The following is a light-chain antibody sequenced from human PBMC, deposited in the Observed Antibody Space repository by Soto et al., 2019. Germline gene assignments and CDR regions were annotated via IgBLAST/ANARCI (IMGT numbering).Light chain of an antibody. V-gene: IGKV3-11*01. CDR1: QSVSSH. CDR2: DAS. J-gene: IGKJ5*01. Sequence: EIVLTQSPGTLSLSPGERATLSCRASQSVSSHFAWYQQKSGQAPRLLIYDASKRATGIPARFSGSGSGTDLTLTISSLDLEDFAVYYCKQRSNWPTSGQGTRLEI. CDR3: KQRSNWPT.